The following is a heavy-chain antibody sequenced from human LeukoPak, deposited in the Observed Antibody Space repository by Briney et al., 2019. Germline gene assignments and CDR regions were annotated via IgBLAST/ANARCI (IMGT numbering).Heavy chain of an antibody. Sequence: GSLRLSCAASGFTFSSYSMNWVRQAPGKGLEWVSSISSSSSYIYYADSVKGRFTISRDNSKNTLYLQMNSLRAEDTAVYYCARDLEDCSGGSCYSWFDPWGQGTLVTVSS. J-gene: IGHJ5*02. CDR3: ARDLEDCSGGSCYSWFDP. CDR2: ISSSSSYI. V-gene: IGHV3-21*01. CDR1: GFTFSSYS. D-gene: IGHD2-15*01.